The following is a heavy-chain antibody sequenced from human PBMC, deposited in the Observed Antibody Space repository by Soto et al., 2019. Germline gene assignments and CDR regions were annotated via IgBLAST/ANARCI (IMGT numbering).Heavy chain of an antibody. D-gene: IGHD3-10*01. CDR1: GYTFTGYF. CDR3: AKGWEVIMVAHY. J-gene: IGHJ4*02. V-gene: IGHV1-2*02. Sequence: QVQLVQSGAEVKKPGASVKVSCKASGYTFTGYFIHWVRQAPGQGLEWMGWINPRSGDTNYAQNFQGRVTMTRDTSITTAYMELSTLRSDDTAVYYCAKGWEVIMVAHYWGQGTLITVSS. CDR2: INPRSGDT.